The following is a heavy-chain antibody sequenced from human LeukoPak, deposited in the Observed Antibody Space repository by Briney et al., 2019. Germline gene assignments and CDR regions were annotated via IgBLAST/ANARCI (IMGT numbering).Heavy chain of an antibody. V-gene: IGHV4-39*01. D-gene: IGHD4-17*01. CDR3: ARDYGDHAFDC. J-gene: IGHJ4*02. CDR2: FYYSGST. CDR1: GXSISRSSYY. Sequence: SETLSLTCTVSGXSISRSSYYWGWIRQPPGKGLEWIGSFYYSGSTYYNPSLKSRVTISVDTSKNQFSLKLSSVTAADTAVYFCARDYGDHAFDCWGQGTLVTVSS.